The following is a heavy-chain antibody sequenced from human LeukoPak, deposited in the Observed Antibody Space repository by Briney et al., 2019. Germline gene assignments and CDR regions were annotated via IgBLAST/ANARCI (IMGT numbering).Heavy chain of an antibody. CDR2: NSSSGSTI. J-gene: IGHJ4*02. D-gene: IGHD3-22*01. V-gene: IGHV3-11*04. Sequence: PGGSLRLSCAASGFTFSDYYMSWIRQAPGKGLEWVSYNSSSGSTIYYADSVKGRFTISRDNAKNTLYLQMNSLRAEDTAVYYCAKVSLSYYYDSSGALDYWGQGTLVTVSS. CDR3: AKVSLSYYYDSSGALDY. CDR1: GFTFSDYY.